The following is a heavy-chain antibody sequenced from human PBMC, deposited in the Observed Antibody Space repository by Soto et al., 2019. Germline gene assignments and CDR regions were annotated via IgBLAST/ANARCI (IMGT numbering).Heavy chain of an antibody. D-gene: IGHD6-6*01. CDR2: IKQDGSEK. Sequence: GGSLRLPCAASGFTFSSYWMSWVRQAPGKGLEWVANIKQDGSEKYYVDSVKGRFTISRDNAKNSLYLQMNSLRAEDTAVYYCARERQQLVPKYYYYMDVWGKGTTVTVSS. CDR3: ARERQQLVPKYYYYMDV. CDR1: GFTFSSYW. J-gene: IGHJ6*03. V-gene: IGHV3-7*01.